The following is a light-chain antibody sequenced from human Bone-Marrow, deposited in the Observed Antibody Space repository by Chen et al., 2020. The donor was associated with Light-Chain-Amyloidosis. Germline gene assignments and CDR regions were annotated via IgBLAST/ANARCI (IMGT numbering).Light chain of an antibody. Sequence: NELTQPPSVSVSPGHTARITCSGNILAQHFAYWYQQKPGQAPVAVMFKDSERPSGIPERFSGSSSGTLVTLAISGVQAEDEADYYCQSADTNGVVFGGGTKLIVL. CDR2: KDS. J-gene: IGLJ2*01. V-gene: IGLV3-25*03. CDR1: ILAQHF. CDR3: QSADTNGVV.